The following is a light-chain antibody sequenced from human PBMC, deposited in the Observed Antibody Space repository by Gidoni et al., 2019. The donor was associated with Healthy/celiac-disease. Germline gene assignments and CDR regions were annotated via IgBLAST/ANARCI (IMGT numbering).Light chain of an antibody. CDR1: QGISSY. CDR3: QQYYSYPPT. CDR2: AAS. Sequence: AIRITQSPSSLSASTGDRVTITCRASQGISSYLAWYQQQPGKAPKLLIYAASTLQSGVPSRFSGSGSGTDFTLTISCLQSEDFATYYCQQYYSYPPTFGPGTKVDIK. V-gene: IGKV1-8*01. J-gene: IGKJ3*01.